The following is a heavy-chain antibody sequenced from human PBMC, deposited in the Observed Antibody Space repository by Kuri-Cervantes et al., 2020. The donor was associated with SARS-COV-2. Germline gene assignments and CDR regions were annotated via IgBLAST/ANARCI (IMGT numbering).Heavy chain of an antibody. V-gene: IGHV3-23*01. D-gene: IGHD5-18*01. CDR3: AKGGYSYGAPEDY. CDR2: ISGTGGNT. Sequence: GESLKISCAASGFSFDNYAMNGVRQAPGKGLEWVSVISGTGGNTYYADSVKGRFTISRDNSKNTLYLQMNSLRAEDTAVYYCAKGGYSYGAPEDYWGQGTLVTVSS. J-gene: IGHJ4*02. CDR1: GFSFDNYA.